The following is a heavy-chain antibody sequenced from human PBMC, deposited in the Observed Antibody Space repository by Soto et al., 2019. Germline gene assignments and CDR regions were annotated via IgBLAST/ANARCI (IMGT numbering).Heavy chain of an antibody. CDR2: INTDGSST. J-gene: IGHJ4*02. D-gene: IGHD4-4*01. CDR3: ATDPGHSNVILEY. Sequence: EVQLVESGGGLVQPGGSLRLSCAVSGFTLSRYLMHWVRQAPGKGLVWVSRINTDGSSTTYADSVKGRFTVSRDNAKNTVYLQMDSLRVEDTVVYYCATDPGHSNVILEYWGQGSLVTVSS. V-gene: IGHV3-74*01. CDR1: GFTLSRYL.